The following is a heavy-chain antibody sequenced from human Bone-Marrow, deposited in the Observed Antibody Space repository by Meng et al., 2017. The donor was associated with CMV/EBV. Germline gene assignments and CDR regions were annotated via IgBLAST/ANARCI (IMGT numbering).Heavy chain of an antibody. CDR3: ARGGFYCSSTSCYPYYYYYGMDV. CDR1: GFTFSSYG. CDR2: IRYDGSNK. D-gene: IGHD2-2*01. J-gene: IGHJ6*02. Sequence: GESLKISCAASGFTFSSYGMHWVRQAPGKGLEWVAFIRYDGSNKYYADSVKGRFTISRDNSKNTLYLQMNSLRAEDTAVYYYARGGFYCSSTSCYPYYYYYGMDVWGQGTTVTVSS. V-gene: IGHV3-30*02.